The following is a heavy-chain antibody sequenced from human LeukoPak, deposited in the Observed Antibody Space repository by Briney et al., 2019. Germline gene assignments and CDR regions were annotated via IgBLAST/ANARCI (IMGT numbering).Heavy chain of an antibody. CDR1: GFTFSSYA. D-gene: IGHD2/OR15-2a*01. Sequence: PGGSLRLSCAASGFTFSSYAMSWVRQAPGKGLEWVSAISGSGGRTYYADSVKGRFTISRDNSKNTLYLQMNSLRAEDTAVYYCAKREYGDYSVDDYWGQGTLVTVSS. J-gene: IGHJ4*02. V-gene: IGHV3-23*01. CDR3: AKREYGDYSVDDY. CDR2: ISGSGGRT.